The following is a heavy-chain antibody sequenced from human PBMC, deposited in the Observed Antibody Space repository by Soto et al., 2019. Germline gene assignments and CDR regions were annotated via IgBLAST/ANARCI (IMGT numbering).Heavy chain of an antibody. CDR3: ARSLYYSDGSNHSPFGF. CDR1: GGSVSSGNYY. CDR2: FYYTGST. Sequence: SETLSLTCTVSGGSVSSGNYYWSWIRQPPGKGLEWIGYFYYTGSTNYNPSLKSRVTISIDASKNQFSLRLSSVTAADTAVYYCARSLYYSDGSNHSPFGFWGQGTLVTVSS. V-gene: IGHV4-61*01. D-gene: IGHD3-22*01. J-gene: IGHJ4*02.